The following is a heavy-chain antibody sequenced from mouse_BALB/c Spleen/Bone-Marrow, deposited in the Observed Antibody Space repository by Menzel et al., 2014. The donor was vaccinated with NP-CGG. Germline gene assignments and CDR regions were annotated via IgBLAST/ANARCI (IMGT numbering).Heavy chain of an antibody. CDR1: GFTFSDYY. Sequence: EVKLVESGGGLVEPGGSLKLSCAASGFTFSDYYMYWVRQTPEKRLEWVATICHGGSYTYYPDSVKGRFTISRDNAKNNLYLQMSSLKSEDTAMYYCSNYYGSTCFAYWGQGTLVTVSA. J-gene: IGHJ3*01. CDR3: SNYYGSTCFAY. CDR2: ICHGGSYT. V-gene: IGHV5-4*02. D-gene: IGHD1-1*01.